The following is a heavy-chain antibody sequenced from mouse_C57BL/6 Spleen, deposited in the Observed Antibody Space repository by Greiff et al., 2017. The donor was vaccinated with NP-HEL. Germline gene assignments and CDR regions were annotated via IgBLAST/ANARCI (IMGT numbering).Heavy chain of an antibody. V-gene: IGHV1-69*01. Sequence: QVQLQQPGAELVMPGASVKLSCKASGYTFTSYWMHWVKQRPGQGLEWIGEIDPSDSYTNYNQKFKGKSTLTVDKSSSTAYMQLSSLTSEDSAVYYCARLEDSDYWGQGTSLTVSS. J-gene: IGHJ2*02. CDR3: ARLEDSDY. CDR1: GYTFTSYW. CDR2: IDPSDSYT.